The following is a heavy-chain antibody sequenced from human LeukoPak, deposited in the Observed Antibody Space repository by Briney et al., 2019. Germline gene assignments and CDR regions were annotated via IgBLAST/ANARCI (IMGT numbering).Heavy chain of an antibody. CDR2: VFSTGNT. Sequence: SETLSLTCTVSGGSMSGAYWSWIRQPPGKGLEWIGYVFSTGNTNYNPSLGSRLTISVDTSRSQFSLKLSSVTAADTAVYYCAQIRAAAGPPLDYWGQGTLVTVSS. V-gene: IGHV4-4*08. J-gene: IGHJ4*02. CDR3: AQIRAAAGPPLDY. CDR1: GGSMSGAY. D-gene: IGHD6-13*01.